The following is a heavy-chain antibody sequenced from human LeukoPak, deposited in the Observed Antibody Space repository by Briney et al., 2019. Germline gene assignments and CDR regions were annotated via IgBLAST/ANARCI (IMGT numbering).Heavy chain of an antibody. Sequence: GGSLRLSCATFGFTFSSYGMTWVRQAPGRGLEWVSTISISGGTTYYADSVKGRFTISRDNSKNTLFLQMHSLRAEDTAIYYCAKHATEGGSSSTSSWDYWGQGTLVTVSS. V-gene: IGHV3-23*01. J-gene: IGHJ4*02. CDR3: AKHATEGGSSSTSSWDY. CDR1: GFTFSSYG. CDR2: ISISGGTT. D-gene: IGHD2-2*01.